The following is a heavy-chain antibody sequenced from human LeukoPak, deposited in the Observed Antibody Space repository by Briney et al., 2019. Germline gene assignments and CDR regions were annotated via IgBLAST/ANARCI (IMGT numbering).Heavy chain of an antibody. CDR1: GFTFSSYA. CDR2: ISYDGSNK. J-gene: IGHJ4*02. CDR3: AREYGAARLVDY. D-gene: IGHD6-6*01. V-gene: IGHV3-30-3*01. Sequence: PGRSLRLSCAASGFTFSSYAMHWVRQAPGKGLEWVAVISYDGSNKYYADSVKGRFTISRDNSKNTLYLQMNSLRAEDTAVYYCAREYGAARLVDYWGQGTLVTVSS.